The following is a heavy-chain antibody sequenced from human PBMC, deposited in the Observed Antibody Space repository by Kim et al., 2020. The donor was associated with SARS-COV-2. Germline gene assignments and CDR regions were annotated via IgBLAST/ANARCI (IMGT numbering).Heavy chain of an antibody. V-gene: IGHV3-53*04. CDR1: GFTVSSNY. J-gene: IGHJ2*01. CDR3: ARAPSRRYGVHWYFDL. CDR2: IYSGGST. D-gene: IGHD3-10*01. Sequence: GGSLRLSCAASGFTVSSNYMSWVRQAPGKGLEWVSVIYSGGSTYYADSVKGRFTISRHNSKNTLYLQMNSLRAEDTAVYYCARAPSRRYGVHWYFDLWGRGTLVTVSS.